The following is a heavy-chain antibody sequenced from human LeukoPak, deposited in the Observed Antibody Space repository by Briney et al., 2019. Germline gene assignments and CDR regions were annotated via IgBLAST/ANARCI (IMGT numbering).Heavy chain of an antibody. CDR2: TFYSGDT. D-gene: IGHD4-17*01. J-gene: IGHJ6*02. CDR1: GEYISNYY. V-gene: IGHV4-59*08. Sequence: SETLSLTCTVSGEYISNYYWSWIRQAPGKGLEWIGYTFYSGDTKYNPSLKSRVTISVDSSRRQFSLRLSSATAADTAMYYCARSGYGEYGYGLDVWGQGTTVTVSS. CDR3: ARSGYGEYGYGLDV.